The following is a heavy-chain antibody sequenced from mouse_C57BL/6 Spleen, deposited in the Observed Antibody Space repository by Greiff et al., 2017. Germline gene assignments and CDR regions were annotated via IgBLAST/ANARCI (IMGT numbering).Heavy chain of an antibody. V-gene: IGHV5-4*01. Sequence: EVHLVESGGGLVKPGGSLKLSCAASGFTFSSYAMSWVRQTPEKRLEWVATISDGGSYTYYPDNVKGRFTISRDNAKNNLYLQMSHLKSEDTAMYYCAREILPFFDYWGQGTTLTVSS. CDR1: GFTFSSYA. J-gene: IGHJ2*01. CDR2: ISDGGSYT. CDR3: AREILPFFDY. D-gene: IGHD1-1*01.